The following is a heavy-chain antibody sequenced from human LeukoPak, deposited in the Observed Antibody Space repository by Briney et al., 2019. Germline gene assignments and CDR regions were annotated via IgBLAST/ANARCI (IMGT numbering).Heavy chain of an antibody. CDR1: GFTFSSYG. CDR2: ISWNSGSI. V-gene: IGHV3-9*01. CDR3: AKARFGELLLLDY. J-gene: IGHJ4*02. Sequence: GGSLRLSCAASGFTFSSYGMHWVRQAPGKGLEWVSGISWNSGSIGYADSVKGRFTTSRDNAKNSLYLQMNSLRAEDTALYYCAKARFGELLLLDYWGQGTLVTVSS. D-gene: IGHD3-10*01.